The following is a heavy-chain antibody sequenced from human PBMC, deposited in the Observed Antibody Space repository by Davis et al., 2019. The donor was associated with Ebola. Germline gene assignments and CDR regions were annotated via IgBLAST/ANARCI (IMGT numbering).Heavy chain of an antibody. CDR1: GFTFSSYG. Sequence: GGSLRLSCAASGFTFSSYGMHWVRQAPGKGLEWVAVISYDGSNKYYADSVKGRFTISRDNSKNTLYLQMNSLRAEDTAVYYCARDVSNYVRDVAFDIWGQGTMVTVSS. V-gene: IGHV3-30*03. D-gene: IGHD4-11*01. J-gene: IGHJ3*02. CDR2: ISYDGSNK. CDR3: ARDVSNYVRDVAFDI.